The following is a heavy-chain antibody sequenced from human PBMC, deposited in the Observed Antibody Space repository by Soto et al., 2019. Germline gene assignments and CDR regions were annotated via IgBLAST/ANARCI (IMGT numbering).Heavy chain of an antibody. CDR3: ATDLPGGEDNHYGMDV. V-gene: IGHV3-23*01. CDR2: ISGSGRST. CDR1: GFNLRNYA. D-gene: IGHD2-21*01. Sequence: GGSLRLSCAASGFNLRNYAMSWVRQTPGKGLEWVSGISGSGRSTYYADSVKGRFTISRDTSKNTLYLQVSSLRAEDTAVYYCATDLPGGEDNHYGMDVWGQGTTVTV. J-gene: IGHJ6*02.